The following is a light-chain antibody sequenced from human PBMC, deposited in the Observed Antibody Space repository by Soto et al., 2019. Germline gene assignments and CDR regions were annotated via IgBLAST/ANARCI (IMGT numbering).Light chain of an antibody. CDR1: SSNIGENY. V-gene: IGLV1-44*01. CDR2: SNN. J-gene: IGLJ1*01. Sequence: QSVLTQPPSVSEAPRQRVTISCSGSSSNIGENYVNWYQQLPGTAPKLLIYSNNQRPSGVPDRFSGSKSGTSASLAISGLQSEDEADYYCAAWDDSLNGLYVFGTGTKVTVL. CDR3: AAWDDSLNGLYV.